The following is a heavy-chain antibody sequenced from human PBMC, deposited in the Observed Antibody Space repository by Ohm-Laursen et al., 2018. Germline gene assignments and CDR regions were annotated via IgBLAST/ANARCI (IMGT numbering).Heavy chain of an antibody. J-gene: IGHJ4*02. CDR1: GFTFSSYA. CDR2: LSGSGGRT. Sequence: SLRLSCAASGFTFSSYAMSWVRQAPGKGLEWVSTLSGSGGRTYYADSVKGRFTISRDNAKNSLYLQMNSLRPEDTAVYYCARLLSGSTPEDYWGQGTLVTVSS. CDR3: ARLLSGSTPEDY. D-gene: IGHD1-26*01. V-gene: IGHV3-23*01.